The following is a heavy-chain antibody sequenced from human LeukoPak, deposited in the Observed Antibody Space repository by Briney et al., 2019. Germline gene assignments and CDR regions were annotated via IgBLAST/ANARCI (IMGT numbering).Heavy chain of an antibody. V-gene: IGHV3-7*01. D-gene: IGHD3-10*01. J-gene: IGHJ4*02. CDR1: GFTFRSNW. CDR2: IKQDGSEK. CDR3: ARDPYGSGGYYDY. Sequence: GGSLRLSCGASGFTFRSNWMSWVRQAPGKGLEWVANIKQDGSEKNYVDSVEGRFTISRDNAKNSLYLQMNSLRAEDTAVYYCARDPYGSGGYYDYWGQGTLVTVSS.